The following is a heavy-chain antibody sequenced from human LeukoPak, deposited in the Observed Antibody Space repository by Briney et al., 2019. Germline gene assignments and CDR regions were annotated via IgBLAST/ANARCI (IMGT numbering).Heavy chain of an antibody. J-gene: IGHJ4*02. V-gene: IGHV5-10-1*01. CDR1: GYSFTNSW. Sequence: GESLKISCKGSGYSFTNSWISWVRQMPGKGLEWMGTVDPSDSYTNYSPSFQGHVTISTDKSTSTAYLQWSSLEASDTAIYYCATPYYWGQGTLVTVSS. CDR3: ATPYY. CDR2: VDPSDSYT.